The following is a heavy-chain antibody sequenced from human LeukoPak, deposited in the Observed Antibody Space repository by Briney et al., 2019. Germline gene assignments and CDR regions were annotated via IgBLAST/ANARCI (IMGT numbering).Heavy chain of an antibody. CDR2: ISAFNGYT. CDR3: VRDRRFSSGLSYYYYGMDV. Sequence: ASVTVSCKQFVYTFTSYCINWLRQAPAQGLVWVGFISAFNGYTNYIQKFQGRVTMTTDTSTSTAYMELRSLRSDDTAVYYCVRDRRFSSGLSYYYYGMDVWGQGTTVTVSS. V-gene: IGHV1-18*01. J-gene: IGHJ6*02. D-gene: IGHD5-18*01. CDR1: VYTFTSYC.